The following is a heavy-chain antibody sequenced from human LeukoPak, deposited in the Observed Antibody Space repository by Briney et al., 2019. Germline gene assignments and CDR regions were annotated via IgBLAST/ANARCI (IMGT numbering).Heavy chain of an antibody. D-gene: IGHD2/OR15-2a*01. CDR3: AHREVYAPFDY. CDR1: GFPLTTAGFR. CDR2: IYWDDDK. J-gene: IGHJ4*02. V-gene: IGHV2-5*02. Sequence: SGPTLVKPTHTLTLTCNFSGFPLTTAGFRVGWIRQPPGKALEWLALIYWDDDKRYSPSLKTRLTIPKDTSKNQVVLTMANMDPVDTATYYCAHREVYAPFDYWGQGTLVTVSS.